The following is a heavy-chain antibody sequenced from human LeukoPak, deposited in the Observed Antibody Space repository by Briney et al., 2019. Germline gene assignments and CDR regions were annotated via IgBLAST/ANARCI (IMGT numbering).Heavy chain of an antibody. CDR1: GFTFSSYS. J-gene: IGHJ4*02. CDR3: ARMQQLVLVFDY. CDR2: ISSSSSYI. V-gene: IGHV3-21*06. Sequence: GGSLRLSCAASGFTFSSYSMNWVRQAPGKGLEWVSSISSSSSYIYYADSVKGRFTISRDNAKNSLYLQMNSLRAEDTAVYYCARMQQLVLVFDYWGQGTLVTVSS. D-gene: IGHD6-13*01.